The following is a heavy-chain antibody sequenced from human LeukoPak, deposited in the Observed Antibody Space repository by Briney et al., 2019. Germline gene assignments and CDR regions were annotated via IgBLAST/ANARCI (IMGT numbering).Heavy chain of an antibody. Sequence: ASVKVSCKASGYTFTSYDFNWVRQATGQRPEWMGWMSPNSGDTGYAQKFQDRVTMTRNTSISTAYMELSSLRSDDTAVYYCARGGWEWPFDYWGQGTLVTVSS. CDR2: MSPNSGDT. V-gene: IGHV1-8*01. J-gene: IGHJ4*02. CDR1: GYTFTSYD. D-gene: IGHD3-3*01. CDR3: ARGGWEWPFDY.